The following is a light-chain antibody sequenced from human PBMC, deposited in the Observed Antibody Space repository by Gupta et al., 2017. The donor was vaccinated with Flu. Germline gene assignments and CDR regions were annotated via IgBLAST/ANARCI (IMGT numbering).Light chain of an antibody. J-gene: IGKJ4*01. CDR1: HDISNS. CDR3: QHEHKLLIT. V-gene: IGKV1-33*01. CDR2: DAF. Sequence: DIRLATSPSSLSASVGDRVTITCQASHDISNSLKWYQQKPGKAPKVLISDAFKLETGVPSRFIGRGSGTDFTLTIDSLQPEDVATYYCQHEHKLLITFGRGTKVDIK.